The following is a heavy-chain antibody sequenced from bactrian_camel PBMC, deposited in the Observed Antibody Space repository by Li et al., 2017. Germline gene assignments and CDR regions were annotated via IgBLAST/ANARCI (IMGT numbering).Heavy chain of an antibody. CDR1: GFTFSSSV. CDR3: TKIRVDYGVLPFDY. J-gene: IGHJ6*01. V-gene: IGHV3S10*01. D-gene: IGHD3*01. CDR2: IYSGKGA. Sequence: DVQLVESGGALVQPGGSLRLSCAASGFTFSSSVMSWVRQAPGKGLEWVGFIYSGKGAYYAASVKGRFTISRDNAKNTVYLQMNSLKPEDTAMYYCTKIRVDYGVLPFDYSGQGTQVTVS.